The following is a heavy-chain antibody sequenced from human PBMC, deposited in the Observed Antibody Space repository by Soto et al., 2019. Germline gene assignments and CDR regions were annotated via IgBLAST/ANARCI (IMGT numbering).Heavy chain of an antibody. D-gene: IGHD4-4*01. CDR1: GGTFSSYA. CDR3: ARGRDYSNDDYSSGIGPFDY. CDR2: IIPIFGTA. Sequence: QVQLVQSGAEVKKPGSSVKVSCKASGGTFSSYAISWVRQAPGQGLEWMGGIIPIFGTANYAQKFQGRVTITADESTSTAYMELSSLRSEDTAVYYCARGRDYSNDDYSSGIGPFDYWGQGTLVTVSS. V-gene: IGHV1-69*01. J-gene: IGHJ4*02.